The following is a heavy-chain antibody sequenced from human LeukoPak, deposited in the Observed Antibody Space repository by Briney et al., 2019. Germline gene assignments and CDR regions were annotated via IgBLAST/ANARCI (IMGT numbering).Heavy chain of an antibody. D-gene: IGHD1-14*01. CDR1: RFTGSSNY. Sequence: GGSLRLSCAASRFTGSSNYMSWVRQAPGKGLEWVSVIYSGGSTYYADSVKGRFTISRDYSKNTLSLQMNSLRADDTAVYYCTRGETNPFDYWGQGILVTVSS. CDR3: TRGETNPFDY. V-gene: IGHV3-66*01. CDR2: IYSGGST. J-gene: IGHJ4*02.